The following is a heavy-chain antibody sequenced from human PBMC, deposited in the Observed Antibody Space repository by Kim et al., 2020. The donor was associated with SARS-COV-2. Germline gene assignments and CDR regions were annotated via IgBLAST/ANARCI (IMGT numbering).Heavy chain of an antibody. D-gene: IGHD6-13*01. Sequence: ASVKVSCKASGYTFTSYYMHWVRQAPGQGLEWMGIINPSGGSTSYAQKFQGRVTMTRDTSTSTVYMELSSLRSEDTAVYYCASGQQLVHPYYYYMDVWGKGTTVTVSS. J-gene: IGHJ6*03. V-gene: IGHV1-46*01. CDR1: GYTFTSYY. CDR3: ASGQQLVHPYYYYMDV. CDR2: INPSGGST.